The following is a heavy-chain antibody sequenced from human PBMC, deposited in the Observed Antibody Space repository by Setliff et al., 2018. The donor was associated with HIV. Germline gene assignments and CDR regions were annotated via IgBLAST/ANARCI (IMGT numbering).Heavy chain of an antibody. V-gene: IGHV3-30*04. CDR1: GFTFGSYA. Sequence: PGGSLRLSCAASGFTFGSYAMHWVRQAPGRGLEWVAAISYDGSEKYYADSVKGRFTISRDNSKNMLYLEMNSLRAEDTAIYYCARDATVRLSVEYYFDYWGQGTLVTVSS. D-gene: IGHD2-15*01. J-gene: IGHJ4*02. CDR2: ISYDGSEK. CDR3: ARDATVRLSVEYYFDY.